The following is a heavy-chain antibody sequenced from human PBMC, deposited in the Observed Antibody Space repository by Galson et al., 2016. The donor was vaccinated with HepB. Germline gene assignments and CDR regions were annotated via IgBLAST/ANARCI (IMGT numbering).Heavy chain of an antibody. CDR2: ISWNSGTI. V-gene: IGHV3-9*01. Sequence: SLRLSCAGSGFSFDDYAMHWVRQAPGKGLEWVSGISWNSGTIGYVDSVKGRFTISRDNAKNSLYLQMNSLRGEDTALYYCTKDRSRSTFYHYAMDVWGQGTTVTVSS. CDR1: GFSFDDYA. CDR3: TKDRSRSTFYHYAMDV. D-gene: IGHD1-26*01. J-gene: IGHJ6*02.